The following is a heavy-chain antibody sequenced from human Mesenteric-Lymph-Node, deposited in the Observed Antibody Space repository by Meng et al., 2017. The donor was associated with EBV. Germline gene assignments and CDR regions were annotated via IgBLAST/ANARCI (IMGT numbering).Heavy chain of an antibody. CDR3: ARSGSSGRIDY. CDR1: GDSVSSNSAA. J-gene: IGHJ4*02. CDR2: TYYRSKWYN. Sequence: QHAGRGALTPSQRLSPTCPISGDSVSSNSAAWNWSRQSPSRGLEWLGRTYYRSKWYNGYAVSVKSRITINPDTSKNQFSLQLNSVTPEDTAMYYCARSGSSGRIDYWGQGTLVTVSS. D-gene: IGHD6-19*01. V-gene: IGHV6-1*01.